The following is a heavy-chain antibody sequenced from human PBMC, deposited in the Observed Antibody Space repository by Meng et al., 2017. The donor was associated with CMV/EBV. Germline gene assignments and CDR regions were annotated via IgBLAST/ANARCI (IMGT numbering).Heavy chain of an antibody. CDR3: ARGGRYYYDSSGYCDY. Sequence: LVRAVVDLTQVCDLVESSRKASCYPFTSYGIRWVRNAPGKGLEWMGWISAYNGNTNSAQKLQGRVTMTTDTSTSTAYMELRSLRSDDTAVYYCARGGRYYYDSSGYCDYWGQGTLVTVSS. V-gene: IGHV1-18*01. D-gene: IGHD3-22*01. J-gene: IGHJ4*02. CDR1: CYPFTSYG. CDR2: ISAYNGNT.